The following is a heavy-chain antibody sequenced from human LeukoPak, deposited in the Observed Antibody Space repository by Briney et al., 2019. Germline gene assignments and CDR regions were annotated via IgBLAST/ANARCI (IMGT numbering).Heavy chain of an antibody. Sequence: GGPLRLSCAASGFTFNNYGMHWVRQAPGKGLEWVAIIWYDGSDKYYADSVKGRFTISRDNSKNTLYLHMNSLRAEDTAIYYCARDVSVDWIDPWGQGTLVTVSS. J-gene: IGHJ5*02. CDR3: ARDVSVDWIDP. CDR2: IWYDGSDK. CDR1: GFTFNNYG. D-gene: IGHD2-21*01. V-gene: IGHV3-33*01.